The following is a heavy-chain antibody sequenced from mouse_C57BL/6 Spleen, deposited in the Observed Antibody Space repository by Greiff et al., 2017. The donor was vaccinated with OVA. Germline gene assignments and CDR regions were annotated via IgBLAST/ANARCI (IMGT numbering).Heavy chain of an antibody. V-gene: IGHV1-82*01. D-gene: IGHD2-2*01. J-gene: IGHJ3*01. CDR1: GYAFSSSW. CDR3: AREGVTTKFAY. Sequence: VHLVESGPELVKPGASVKISCKASGYAFSSSWMNWVKQRPGKGLEWIGRIYPGDGDTNYNGKFKGKATLTADKSSSTAYMQLSSLTSEDSAVYFCAREGVTTKFAYWGQGTLVTVSA. CDR2: IYPGDGDT.